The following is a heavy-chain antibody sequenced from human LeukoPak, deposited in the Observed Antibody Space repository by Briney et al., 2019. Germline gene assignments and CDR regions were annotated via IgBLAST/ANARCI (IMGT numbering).Heavy chain of an antibody. V-gene: IGHV4-38-2*02. CDR1: GYSISSGYY. CDR2: LSHSGSI. CDR3: ARQTGSGLFILP. D-gene: IGHD3/OR15-3a*01. J-gene: IGHJ4*02. Sequence: SETLSLTCTVSGYSISSGYYWGWIRQPPGKGLEWIGSLSHSGSIYFNPSLKSRVTISVDTSKIQFSLKLTSVTAADTAVYYCARQTGSGLFILPGGQGTLVTVSS.